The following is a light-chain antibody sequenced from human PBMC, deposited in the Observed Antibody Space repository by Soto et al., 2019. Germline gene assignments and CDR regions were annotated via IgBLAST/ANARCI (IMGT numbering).Light chain of an antibody. CDR2: GAS. V-gene: IGKV3-15*01. CDR1: QSVSSN. CDR3: QPYNNWLRT. J-gene: IGKJ1*01. Sequence: EIVMTQSPATLSVSPGERATLSCRASQSVSSNLAWYQQKPGQAPRLLIYGASTRATGIPARFSGSGSGTEFTLTISSLQSEEFAVYYCQPYNNWLRTFGQGTKVEIK.